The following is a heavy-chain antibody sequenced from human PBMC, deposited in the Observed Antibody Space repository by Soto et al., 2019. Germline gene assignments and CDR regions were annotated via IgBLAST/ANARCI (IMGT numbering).Heavy chain of an antibody. V-gene: IGHV3-30-3*01. J-gene: IGHJ6*02. CDR3: ARSYDSGDYYYGMDV. CDR2: ISYDGSNK. CDR1: GFTFSSYA. Sequence: QVQLVESGGGVVQPGRSLRLSCAASGFTFSSYAMHWVRQAPGKGLEWVAVISYDGSNKYYADSVKGRFTNSRDNSKNTLYLQMNSLRAEDTAVYYCARSYDSGDYYYGMDVWCQGTTVTVSS. D-gene: IGHD5-12*01.